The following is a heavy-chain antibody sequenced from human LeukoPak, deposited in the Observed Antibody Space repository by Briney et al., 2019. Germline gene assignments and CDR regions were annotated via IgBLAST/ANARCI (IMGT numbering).Heavy chain of an antibody. V-gene: IGHV4-59*01. CDR2: VYNSGST. J-gene: IGHJ4*02. CDR3: ARGFPFDS. CDR1: GDSISSYY. D-gene: IGHD2-21*01. Sequence: SETLSLTCTVSGDSISSYYWSWIRQPPGKGLEWIGYVYNSGSTKFNPSLDSRVTISVDTFTNQFSLKLTSVTAADTAVYYCARGFPFDSWGQGTLVTVSS.